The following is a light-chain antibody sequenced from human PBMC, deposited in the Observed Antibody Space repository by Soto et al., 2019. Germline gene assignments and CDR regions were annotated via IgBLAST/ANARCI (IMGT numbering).Light chain of an antibody. CDR2: AAS. CDR3: QQSYKSPLT. Sequence: DIQMTQSPSSLSASVGDRVTITCRASQSISSYLYWYQQKPGKAPKLLIYAASSLQSGVPSRFSGSGSGTDFTLTISSLQPDDFATYYCQQSYKSPLTCGGGTKLDIK. V-gene: IGKV1-39*01. CDR1: QSISSY. J-gene: IGKJ4*01.